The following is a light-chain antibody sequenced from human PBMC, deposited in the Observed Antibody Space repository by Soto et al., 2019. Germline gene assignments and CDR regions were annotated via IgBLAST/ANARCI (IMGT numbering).Light chain of an antibody. V-gene: IGLV2-14*01. CDR1: SSDVGGYNY. CDR2: DVS. J-gene: IGLJ2*01. CDR3: SSFTISRNTVI. Sequence: QSALTQPASVSGSPGQAITISCTGTSSDVGGYNYVSWYQQHPGKVPKLMIYDVSNRPSGISNRFSGSKSGNTASLTISGLQAEDEADYYCSSFTISRNTVIFGGGTKLTVL.